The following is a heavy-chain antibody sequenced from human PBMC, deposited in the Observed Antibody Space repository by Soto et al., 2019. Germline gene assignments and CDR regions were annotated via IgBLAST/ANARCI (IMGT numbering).Heavy chain of an antibody. CDR2: IKTKTDGGTA. D-gene: IGHD4-4*01. J-gene: IGHJ4*02. CDR1: GFTFINAW. V-gene: IGHV3-15*01. Sequence: GGSLRLSCAASGFTFINAWMNWVRQAPGKGLEWIGLIKTKTDGGTADYAAPVKGRFTISRDDSKNTLYLQMNSLTTDDTAVYYCTTGGLTTVTRSALDYWGQGTLVTVS. CDR3: TTGGLTTVTRSALDY.